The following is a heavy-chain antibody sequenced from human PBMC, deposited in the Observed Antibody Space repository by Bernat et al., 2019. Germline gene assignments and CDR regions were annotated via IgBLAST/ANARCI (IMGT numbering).Heavy chain of an antibody. CDR2: IYYSGST. D-gene: IGHD6-13*01. J-gene: IGHJ4*02. CDR1: GGSISSSSYY. V-gene: IGHV4-39*01. Sequence: QLQLQESGPGLVKPSETLSLTCTVSGGSISSSSYYWGWIRQPPGKGLEWIGSIYYSGSTYYNPYLKSRVTISVDTSKNQFSLKLSSVTAADTAVYYCVSSSSWYSHNDYWGQGTLVTVSS. CDR3: VSSSSWYSHNDY.